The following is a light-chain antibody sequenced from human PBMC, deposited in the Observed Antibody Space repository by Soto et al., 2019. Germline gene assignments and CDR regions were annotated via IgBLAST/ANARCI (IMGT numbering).Light chain of an antibody. V-gene: IGKV1-12*01. CDR3: QQTYNLPRT. CDR1: QGISRS. Sequence: DIQMTQSPSSVSASVGDRVTISCQASQGISRSLAWYQQKPGKAPKLLIYAASSLQSGVPSRFSGSGSGTDFTLTINRLQHEDFATYYCQQTYNLPRTFGQGTKVDI. CDR2: AAS. J-gene: IGKJ1*01.